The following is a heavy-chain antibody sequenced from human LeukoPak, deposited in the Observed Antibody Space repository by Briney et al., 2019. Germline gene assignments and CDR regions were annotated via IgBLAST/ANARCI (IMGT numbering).Heavy chain of an antibody. V-gene: IGHV3-21*01. CDR3: AREGLLRCISSGDAFDI. Sequence: GGSLRLSCAASGFTFMCYTMNWVRQAPGKGLEWVSSISSNSAYLYYADSVRGRFTISRDNTKSSLYLQMSSPRAEDTAVYYCAREGLLRCISSGDAFDIWGQGTMVTVSS. J-gene: IGHJ3*02. D-gene: IGHD2-15*01. CDR2: ISSNSAYL. CDR1: GFTFMCYT.